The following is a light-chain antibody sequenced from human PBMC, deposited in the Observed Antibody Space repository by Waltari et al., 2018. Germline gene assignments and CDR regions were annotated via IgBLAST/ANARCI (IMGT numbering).Light chain of an antibody. J-gene: IGLJ2*01. CDR1: SSDVGGYNS. CDR2: DVS. Sequence: QSALTQPASASGSPGQSLTLSCPGPSSDVGGYNSVSWSQQHPGKAPNLMIYDVSTRPSGVSNRLSGSKSGNTASLTISGLQAEGEADYYCSSYISSSTLELFGGGTSLTVL. CDR3: SSYISSSTLEL. V-gene: IGLV2-14*03.